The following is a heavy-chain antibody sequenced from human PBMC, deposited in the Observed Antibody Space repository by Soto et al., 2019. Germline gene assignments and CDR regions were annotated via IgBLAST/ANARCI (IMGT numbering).Heavy chain of an antibody. CDR3: ARDSRRESSAYGMDV. CDR1: GFTFSDYY. D-gene: IGHD2-2*01. J-gene: IGHJ6*02. Sequence: PGGSLRLSCAASGFTFSDYYMSWIRHAPGKGLEWVSYISSSSSYTNYADSVKGRFTISRDNAKNSLYLQMNSLRAEDTAVYYCARDSRRESSAYGMDVWGQGTTVTVSS. CDR2: ISSSSSYT. V-gene: IGHV3-11*06.